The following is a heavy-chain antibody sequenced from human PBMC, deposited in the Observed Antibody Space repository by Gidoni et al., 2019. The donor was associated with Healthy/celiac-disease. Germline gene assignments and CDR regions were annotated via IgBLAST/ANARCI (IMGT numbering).Heavy chain of an antibody. Sequence: EVQLLGSGGGVVEPGGSLRLSCAASGFTFNNYAMSWVRLAPGKGLGWVSDIIGSGGSTSYADSVKGRFTISRDNSKNTLYLQMNSLRAEDTAVYYCARSAGMDVWGQGTTVTVSS. CDR2: IIGSGGST. J-gene: IGHJ6*02. CDR1: GFTFNNYA. CDR3: ARSAGMDV. V-gene: IGHV3-23*01.